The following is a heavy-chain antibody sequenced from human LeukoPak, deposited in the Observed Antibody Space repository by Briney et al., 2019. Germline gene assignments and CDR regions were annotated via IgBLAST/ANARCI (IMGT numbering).Heavy chain of an antibody. CDR3: ARDRSPKCSGGSCYLDY. D-gene: IGHD2-15*01. CDR2: ISSSSTYM. Sequence: GGSLRLSCAASGFTFNIYTIGWVRQAPGKRLEWVASISSSSTYMYYADSVKGRFTISRDNAKNSLSLQMNSLRAEDTAVYYCARDRSPKCSGGSCYLDYWGQGTLVTVSS. J-gene: IGHJ4*02. V-gene: IGHV3-21*01. CDR1: GFTFNIYT.